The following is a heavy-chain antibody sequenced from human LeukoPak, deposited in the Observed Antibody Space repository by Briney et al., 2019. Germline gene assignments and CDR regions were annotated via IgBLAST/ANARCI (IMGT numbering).Heavy chain of an antibody. CDR3: AKGARGDTVTSIVGLNWFDP. V-gene: IGHV3-30*18. Sequence: GGALRLSCAASGITFRSAGMHWGRAAPHKGLERVADIYHDGNHKCCADSVKGRFSISRDNSKNTLYLQTNSLRADDTAVYYCAKGARGDTVTSIVGLNWFDPWGQGTLVTVSS. CDR2: IYHDGNHK. D-gene: IGHD4-17*01. J-gene: IGHJ5*02. CDR1: GITFRSAG.